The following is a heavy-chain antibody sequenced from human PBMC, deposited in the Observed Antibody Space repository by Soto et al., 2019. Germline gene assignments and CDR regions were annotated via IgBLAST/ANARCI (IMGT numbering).Heavy chain of an antibody. CDR1: GFTFSSYA. V-gene: IGHV3-23*01. CDR3: AKDREYSSGWYEVDY. D-gene: IGHD6-19*01. CDR2: ISGSGGST. Sequence: GSLRLSCAASGFTFSSYAMSWVRQAPGKGLEWVSAISGSGGSTYYADSVKGRFTISRDNSKNTLYLQMNSLRAEDTAVYYCAKDREYSSGWYEVDYWGQGTLVTVSS. J-gene: IGHJ4*02.